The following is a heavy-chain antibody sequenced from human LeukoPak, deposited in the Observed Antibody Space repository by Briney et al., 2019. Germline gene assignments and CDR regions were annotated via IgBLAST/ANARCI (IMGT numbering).Heavy chain of an antibody. CDR1: GYTLTELS. Sequence: ASVKVSCEVSGYTLTELSMHWVRQAPGIGLEWMGGFDPEDGETIYAQKFQGRVTMTEDTSTDTAYMELSSLRSEDTAVYYCATVHRHDFWSGYFPFDYWGQGTLVTVYS. V-gene: IGHV1-24*01. CDR2: FDPEDGET. J-gene: IGHJ4*02. CDR3: ATVHRHDFWSGYFPFDY. D-gene: IGHD3-3*01.